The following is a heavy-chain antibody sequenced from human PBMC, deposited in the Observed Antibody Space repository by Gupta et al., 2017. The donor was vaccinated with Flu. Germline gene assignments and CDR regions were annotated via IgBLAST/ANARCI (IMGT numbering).Heavy chain of an antibody. V-gene: IGHV1-2*02. CDR2: FNANSGGA. J-gene: IGHJ5*02. CDR1: GYTFTDYY. D-gene: IGHD2-15*01. CDR3: VKDRDVGEVSCEDEFDP. Sequence: QAQMVQSGTAVNKPGASVKVSCKASGYTFTDYYIHWVRQPPGQGLEWMGWFNANSGGAKDAQKFQGRVSMTGDTSISTAYMELSRLTSDDTAVYYCVKDRDVGEVSCEDEFDPWGQGTLVTVSS.